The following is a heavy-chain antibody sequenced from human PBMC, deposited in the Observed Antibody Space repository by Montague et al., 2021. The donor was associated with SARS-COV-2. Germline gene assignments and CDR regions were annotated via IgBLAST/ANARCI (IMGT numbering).Heavy chain of an antibody. CDR2: IGTAGDT. CDR1: GFTFSSYD. V-gene: IGHV3-13*01. CDR3: ASGGSGYDTWWFDP. D-gene: IGHD5-12*01. Sequence: SLRLSCAASGFTFSSYDMYWVRQATGKGLEWVSAIGTAGDTYYPGSVKGRFTISRENAKNSLYLQMNSLRAGDTAVYYCASGGSGYDTWWFDPWGQGTLVTVSS. J-gene: IGHJ5*02.